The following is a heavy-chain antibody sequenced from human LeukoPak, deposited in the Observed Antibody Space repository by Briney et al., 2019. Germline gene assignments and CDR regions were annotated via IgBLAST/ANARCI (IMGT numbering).Heavy chain of an antibody. Sequence: NPSETLSLTCSVSGGSTRSGRHHWAWVRQPPGKGLEFIGSLDESGRPYYNAPLKSRVTISEDSSGKQFSLNLSSVTAADTAVYYCARDLGGYPFFMDVWGRGTTVIVSS. D-gene: IGHD2-15*01. CDR1: GGSTRSGRHH. J-gene: IGHJ6*03. CDR3: ARDLGGYPFFMDV. CDR2: LDESGRP. V-gene: IGHV4-39*07.